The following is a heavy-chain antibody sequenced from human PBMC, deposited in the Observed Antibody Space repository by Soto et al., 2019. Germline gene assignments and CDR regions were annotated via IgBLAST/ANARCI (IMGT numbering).Heavy chain of an antibody. Sequence: QVQLVQSGAEVKKPGASVKVSCKVSGYTLTELSMHWVRQAPGKGLEWMGGFDPEDGETIYAQKFQGRLTMTEDTSTDTAYMELSSLRSEDTAVYYCATASGGYYGSGSYYKDWYFDLWGRGTLVTVSS. CDR3: ATASGGYYGSGSYYKDWYFDL. J-gene: IGHJ2*01. V-gene: IGHV1-24*01. CDR1: GYTLTELS. D-gene: IGHD3-10*01. CDR2: FDPEDGET.